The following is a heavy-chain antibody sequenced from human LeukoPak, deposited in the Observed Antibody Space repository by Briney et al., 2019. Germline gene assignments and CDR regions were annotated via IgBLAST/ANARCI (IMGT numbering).Heavy chain of an antibody. CDR2: IYTSGST. Sequence: SETLSLTCAVSGGSISSGGYSWSWIRQPPGKGLEWIGRIYTSGSTNYNPSLKSRVTMSVDTSKNQFSLKLSSVTAADTALYYCARDKYFYDSRGYLFDYWGQGTLVTVSS. CDR1: GGSISSGGYS. V-gene: IGHV4-61*02. CDR3: ARDKYFYDSRGYLFDY. D-gene: IGHD3-22*01. J-gene: IGHJ4*02.